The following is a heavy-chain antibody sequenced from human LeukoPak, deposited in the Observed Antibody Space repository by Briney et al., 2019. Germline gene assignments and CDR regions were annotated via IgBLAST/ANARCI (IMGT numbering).Heavy chain of an antibody. J-gene: IGHJ3*02. CDR3: ARSGYKYGADALDI. D-gene: IGHD5-18*01. CDR2: IYYSGST. CDR1: GGSISSYY. Sequence: SETLSLTCTVSGGSISSYYWTWIRQPPGKGLEWIGYIYYSGSTNYNPSLKSRVTISVDTSKNKFSLKLSSVTAADTAVYYCARSGYKYGADALDIWGQGTMVTVSS. V-gene: IGHV4-59*01.